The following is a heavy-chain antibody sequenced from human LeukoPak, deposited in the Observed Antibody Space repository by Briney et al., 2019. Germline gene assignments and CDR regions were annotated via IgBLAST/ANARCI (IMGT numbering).Heavy chain of an antibody. D-gene: IGHD7-27*01. CDR1: GFTVSTKY. CDR3: ARDYTGGWNDY. V-gene: IGHV3-7*01. CDR2: IQEDGNEM. Sequence: GGSLRLSCAASGFTVSTKYMSWVRQSIGKGLECVAKIQEDGNEMHYVDSVKGRFTISRDNARNSLYLQMNNLRVEDTAIYYCARDYTGGWNDYWGQGTLVTVSS. J-gene: IGHJ4*02.